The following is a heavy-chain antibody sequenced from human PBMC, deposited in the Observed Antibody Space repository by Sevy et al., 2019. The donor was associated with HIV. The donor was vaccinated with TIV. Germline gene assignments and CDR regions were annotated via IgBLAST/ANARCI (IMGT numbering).Heavy chain of an antibody. D-gene: IGHD2-2*01. Sequence: SETLSLTCAVHDGSFSGYYWNWIRQLPGKGLEWIGEINESGITYYNPSLKSRVTISVATSKKQFSLKLNSVTAVDSAVYFCARSPPVVVVPGAPSWFDPWGQGPLVTVSS. J-gene: IGHJ5*02. CDR1: DGSFSGYY. CDR3: ARSPPVVVVPGAPSWFDP. V-gene: IGHV4-34*01. CDR2: INESGIT.